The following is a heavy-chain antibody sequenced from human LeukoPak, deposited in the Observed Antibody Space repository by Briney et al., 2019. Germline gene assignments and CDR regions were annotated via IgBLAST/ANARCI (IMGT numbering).Heavy chain of an antibody. J-gene: IGHJ4*02. CDR3: ARESHIVATTYFDY. D-gene: IGHD5-12*01. CDR2: INPNSGGT. V-gene: IGHV1-2*04. CDR1: GYTFTGYY. Sequence: ASVKVSCEASGYTFTGYYMHWVRQAPGQGLEWMGWINPNSGGTNYAQKFQGWVTMTRDTSISTAYMELSRLRSDDTAVYYCARESHIVATTYFDYWGQGTLVTVSS.